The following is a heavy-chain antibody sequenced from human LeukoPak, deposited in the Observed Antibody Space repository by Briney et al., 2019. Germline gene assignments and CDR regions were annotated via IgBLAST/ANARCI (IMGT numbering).Heavy chain of an antibody. J-gene: IGHJ4*02. CDR1: GFIFSDHF. CDR3: AREIRSTVADYFDY. V-gene: IGHV3-11*05. CDR2: ISSSSSYT. Sequence: GGSLRLSCAASGFIFSDHFLDWVRQAPGKGLEWVSYISSSSSYTNYADSVKGRFTISRDNAKNSLYLQMNSLRAEDTAVYYCAREIRSTVADYFDYWGQGTLVTVSS. D-gene: IGHD4-23*01.